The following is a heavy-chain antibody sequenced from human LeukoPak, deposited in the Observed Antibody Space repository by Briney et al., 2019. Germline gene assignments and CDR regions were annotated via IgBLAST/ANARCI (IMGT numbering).Heavy chain of an antibody. D-gene: IGHD3-10*02. CDR1: GGSISSYY. J-gene: IGHJ5*02. Sequence: PSETLSLTCTVSGGSISSYYWSWIRQPPGKGLEWIGYIYYSGSTNYNPSLKSRVTISVDTSKNQFSLKVSSVTAADTAVYYCARVAMFRFDTWGQGILVTVSS. V-gene: IGHV4-59*01. CDR2: IYYSGST. CDR3: ARVAMFRFDT.